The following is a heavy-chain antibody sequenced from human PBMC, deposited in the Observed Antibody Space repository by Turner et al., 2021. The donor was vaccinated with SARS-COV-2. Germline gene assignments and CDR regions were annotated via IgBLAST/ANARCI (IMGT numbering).Heavy chain of an antibody. D-gene: IGHD1-20*01. Sequence: QVQLQESGQGLVKPSQTLSLTCNVSGASIASGHYYWNWIRQPPGGGLEWIGYIHHSGSTYYTPSLKSRVSMSVDTSKTQFSLTLNSVTAAYTAVYYCARENRYTWNEVPQFYFHFWGQGTLVTVSS. CDR3: ARENRYTWNEVPQFYFHF. CDR1: GASIASGHYY. J-gene: IGHJ4*02. CDR2: IHHSGST. V-gene: IGHV4-30-4*01.